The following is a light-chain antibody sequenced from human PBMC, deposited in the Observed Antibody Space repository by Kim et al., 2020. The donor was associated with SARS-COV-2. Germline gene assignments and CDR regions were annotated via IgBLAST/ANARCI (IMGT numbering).Light chain of an antibody. CDR2: QDS. Sequence: SYELTQPPSVSVSPGQTASITCSGDKLGDKYACWYQQKPGQSPVLVIYQDSKRPSGIPERFSGYNSGNTATLTISGTQAMDEADYYCQASDSSTVVFGGG. V-gene: IGLV3-1*01. CDR3: QASDSSTVV. CDR1: KLGDKY. J-gene: IGLJ2*01.